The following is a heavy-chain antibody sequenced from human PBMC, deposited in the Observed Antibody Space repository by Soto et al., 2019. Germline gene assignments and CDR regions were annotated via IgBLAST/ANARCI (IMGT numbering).Heavy chain of an antibody. CDR3: ERVGRGYSPFDI. V-gene: IGHV3-48*01. CDR1: GFSFSDSL. J-gene: IGHJ3*02. CDR2: INSRGSTI. Sequence: EVQLVESGGGLIQPGGSLRLSCAASGFSFSDSLRNWVRQAPGKGLEWLSYINSRGSTIYYSDSVKGRFTISRDNAQNSLYLQMNSLRAEDTAVYYCERVGRGYSPFDIWGQGTMVTVAS. D-gene: IGHD5-18*01.